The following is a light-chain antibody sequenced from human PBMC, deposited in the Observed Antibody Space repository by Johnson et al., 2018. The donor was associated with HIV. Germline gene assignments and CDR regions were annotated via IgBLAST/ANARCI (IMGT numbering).Light chain of an antibody. CDR2: DNN. CDR1: SSNIGNNY. J-gene: IGLJ1*01. V-gene: IGLV1-51*01. Sequence: HSVLSQPPSVSAAPGQKVTISCSGSSSNIGNNYVSWYQQLPGTAPKLLIYDNNKRPSGIPDRFSGSKSGTSATLGITGLQTGDEPDYYCGTWDSSLAWGFGTGTTVTGL. CDR3: GTWDSSLAWG.